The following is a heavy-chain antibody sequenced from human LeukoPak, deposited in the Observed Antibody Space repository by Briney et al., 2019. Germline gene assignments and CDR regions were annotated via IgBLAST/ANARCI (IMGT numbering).Heavy chain of an antibody. D-gene: IGHD3-22*01. J-gene: IGHJ3*02. Sequence: GGSLRLSCAASGFTFSGPAMHWVRQASGKGLEWVGRIRSKANSYATAYAASVKGRFTISRDDSKNTAYLQMNSLKTEDTAVYYCYVLGASSGYSDAFDIWGQGTMVTVSS. CDR1: GFTFSGPA. CDR3: YVLGASSGYSDAFDI. CDR2: IRSKANSYAT. V-gene: IGHV3-73*01.